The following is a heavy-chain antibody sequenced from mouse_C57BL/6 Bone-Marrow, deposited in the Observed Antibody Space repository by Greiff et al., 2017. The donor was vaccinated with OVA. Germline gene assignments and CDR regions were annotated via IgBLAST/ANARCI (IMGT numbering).Heavy chain of an antibody. V-gene: IGHV2-9-1*01. CDR1: GFSLTSYA. CDR2: ICTGGGT. Sequence: VKLMESGPGLVAPSQSLSITCTVSGFSLTSYAISWVRQPPGKGLEWLGVICTGGGTNYNSALISRLSISKDNSKSEDFLKRNSLQMNGTARYYCARVRGSSYDYYAMDYWGQGTSVTVSS. J-gene: IGHJ4*01. D-gene: IGHD1-1*01. CDR3: ARVRGSSYDYYAMDY.